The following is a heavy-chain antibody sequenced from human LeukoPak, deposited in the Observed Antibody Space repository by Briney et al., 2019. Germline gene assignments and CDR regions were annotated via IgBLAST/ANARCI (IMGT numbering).Heavy chain of an antibody. J-gene: IGHJ4*02. CDR1: GYTFTGYY. CDR3: ARVKTRWFGELSLVY. D-gene: IGHD3-10*01. Sequence: ASVKVSCKSSGYTFTGYYMHWVRQAPGPGLEWMGWINPNSGGTNYAQKFQGRVTMTRDTSISTAYMELSRLRSDDTAVYYCARVKTRWFGELSLVYWGQGTLVTVSS. V-gene: IGHV1-2*02. CDR2: INPNSGGT.